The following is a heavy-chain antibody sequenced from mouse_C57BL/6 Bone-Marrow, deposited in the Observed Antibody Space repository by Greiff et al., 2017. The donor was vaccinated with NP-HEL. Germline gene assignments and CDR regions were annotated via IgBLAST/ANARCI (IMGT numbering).Heavy chain of an antibody. D-gene: IGHD1-1*01. CDR2: IYPRSGNT. Sequence: VQLQQSGAELARPGASVKLSCKASGYTFTSYGISWVKQRTGQGLEWIGEIYPRSGNTYYNETFKGKATLTADKSSSTAYMELLRLTSEDFAVCFSARGSTVVAFDYWGQGTTLTVDS. J-gene: IGHJ2*01. CDR1: GYTFTSYG. V-gene: IGHV1-81*01. CDR3: ARGSTVVAFDY.